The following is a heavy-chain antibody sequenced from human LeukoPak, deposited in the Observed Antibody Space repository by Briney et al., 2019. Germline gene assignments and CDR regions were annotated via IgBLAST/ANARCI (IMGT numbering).Heavy chain of an antibody. Sequence: GESLKISCKGSGYSFTNFWIGWVRQMPGRGLEWMGVISPGDSGIRYSPSFQGQVTISVDKSISTAYLQWSSLKASDSAMYYCAAGGASAPWGQGTLVTVSS. CDR3: AAGGASAP. V-gene: IGHV5-51*01. CDR1: GYSFTNFW. D-gene: IGHD3-16*01. J-gene: IGHJ5*02. CDR2: ISPGDSGI.